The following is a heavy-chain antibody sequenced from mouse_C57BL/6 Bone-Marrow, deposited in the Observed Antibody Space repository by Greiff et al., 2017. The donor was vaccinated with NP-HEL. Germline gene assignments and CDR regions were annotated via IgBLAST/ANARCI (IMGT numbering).Heavy chain of an antibody. V-gene: IGHV1-82*01. CDR2: IYPADGDT. CDR3: ARPYDGSSWFAY. Sequence: VQLVESGPELVKPGASVKISCKASGYAFSSSWMNWVKQRPGKGLEWIGRIYPADGDTNYNGKSKVKATLTADKSSSTAYMQLSSLTSEDSAVYFCARPYDGSSWFAYWGQGTLVTVSA. J-gene: IGHJ3*01. CDR1: GYAFSSSW. D-gene: IGHD2-3*01.